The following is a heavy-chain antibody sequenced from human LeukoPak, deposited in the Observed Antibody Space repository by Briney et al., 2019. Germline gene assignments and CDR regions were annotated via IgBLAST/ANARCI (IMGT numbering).Heavy chain of an antibody. Sequence: PGGSLRLSCAASGFTFSSYAMHWVRQAPGKGLEWVSSISSSSSYIYYADSVKGRFTISRDNAKNSLYLQMNSLRAEDTAVYYCAVYYYDSSGYYGDYWGQGTLVTVSS. CDR2: ISSSSSYI. J-gene: IGHJ4*02. D-gene: IGHD3-22*01. V-gene: IGHV3-21*01. CDR3: AVYYYDSSGYYGDY. CDR1: GFTFSSYA.